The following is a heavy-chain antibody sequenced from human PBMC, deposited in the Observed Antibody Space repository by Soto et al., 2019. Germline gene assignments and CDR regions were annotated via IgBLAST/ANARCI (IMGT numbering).Heavy chain of an antibody. J-gene: IGHJ4*02. CDR1: GFSFSSFA. CDR2: ISDDGASI. CDR3: ARENSVQAWLHHFDH. Sequence: PGGFLRLSCEASGFSFSSFAMNWVRQAPGRGLEWVSYISDDGASIYYADSLKGRFTISRDNAKNSLSLQMNNLRAEDTAVYYCARENSVQAWLHHFDHWGLGTLVTVSS. D-gene: IGHD5-18*01. V-gene: IGHV3-48*03.